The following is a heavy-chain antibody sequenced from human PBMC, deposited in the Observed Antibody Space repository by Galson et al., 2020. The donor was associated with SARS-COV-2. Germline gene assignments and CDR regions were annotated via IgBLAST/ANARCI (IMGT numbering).Heavy chain of an antibody. V-gene: IGHV4-4*07. D-gene: IGHD3-10*01. CDR2: IYTSGST. CDR1: GGSISSYY. J-gene: IGHJ5*02. CDR3: ARAMVRGVLYRNNWFDP. Sequence: SETLSLTCTVSGGSISSYYWSWIRQPAGKGLEWIGRIYTSGSTNYNPSLKSRVTMSVDTSKNQFSLKLSSVTAADTAVYYCARAMVRGVLYRNNWFDPWGQGTLVTVSS.